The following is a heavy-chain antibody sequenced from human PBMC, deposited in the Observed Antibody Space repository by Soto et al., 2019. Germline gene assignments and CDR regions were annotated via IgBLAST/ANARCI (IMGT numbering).Heavy chain of an antibody. Sequence: QLQLQESGPGLLKPSETLSLTCTVSGASMSSISTYYWGWVRQPPGKGLEWIGTVYYDGTTYYNLSLRSRVTVSVDTSKNQFSLGLSSVTAADTAVYYCARHFCTRGPCYFDYWGQGTLLTVSS. J-gene: IGHJ4*02. CDR3: ARHFCTRGPCYFDY. CDR2: VYYDGTT. CDR1: GASMSSISTYY. V-gene: IGHV4-39*01. D-gene: IGHD2-8*02.